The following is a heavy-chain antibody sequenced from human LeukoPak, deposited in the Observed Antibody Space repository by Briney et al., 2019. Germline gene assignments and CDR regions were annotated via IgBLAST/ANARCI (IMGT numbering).Heavy chain of an antibody. J-gene: IGHJ4*02. V-gene: IGHV3-21*01. CDR1: GFTFSSYS. Sequence: GGSLRLSCAASGFTFSSYSMNWVRQAPGKGLEWVSSISSSSSYIYYADSVKGRSTISRDNAKNSLYLQMNSLRAEDTAVYYGARATYGDPPDYWGQGTLVTVSS. CDR2: ISSSSSYI. CDR3: ARATYGDPPDY. D-gene: IGHD4-17*01.